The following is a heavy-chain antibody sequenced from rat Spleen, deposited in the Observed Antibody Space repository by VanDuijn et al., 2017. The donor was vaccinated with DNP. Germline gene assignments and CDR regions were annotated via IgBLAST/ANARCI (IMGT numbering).Heavy chain of an antibody. J-gene: IGHJ2*01. Sequence: EVQLVESGGDLMQPGRSLKLSCAASGFTFRDYYMAWVRQAPTKGLEWVAYSNYAGGSTYHGDSVKGRFTISRDNAKNTLYLQMNSLRSEDMATYYCTRHVLPLRVWDYWGQGVMVTVSS. CDR2: SNYAGGST. CDR3: TRHVLPLRVWDY. CDR1: GFTFRDYY. V-gene: IGHV5-22*01. D-gene: IGHD1-3*01.